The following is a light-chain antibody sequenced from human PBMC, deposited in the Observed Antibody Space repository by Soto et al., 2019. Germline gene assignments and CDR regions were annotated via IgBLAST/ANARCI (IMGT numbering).Light chain of an antibody. Sequence: EXVLTQSPGTLSLSPGERATLSCRASQSVSSSYLAWYQQKPGQAPRLLIYGASSRATGIPDRFSGSGSGTDFTLTISRLVPEDFAVYYCQQYGSSPRLTFGGETKVDIK. V-gene: IGKV3-20*01. CDR1: QSVSSSY. CDR3: QQYGSSPRLT. CDR2: GAS. J-gene: IGKJ4*01.